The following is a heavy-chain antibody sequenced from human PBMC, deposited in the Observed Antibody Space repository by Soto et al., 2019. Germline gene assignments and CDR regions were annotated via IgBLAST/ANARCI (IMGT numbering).Heavy chain of an antibody. V-gene: IGHV3-9*01. J-gene: IGHJ6*02. CDR3: AKSTGGTANGMVV. CDR2: ISWNSGTI. Sequence: GGSLRLSCAASGFSFADYGMHWVRQAPGKGLEWVSGISWNSGTIGYADSVKGRFTISRDNAKKTLYLQMNSLRIEDTALYYCAKSTGGTANGMVVWGRGTTVTVSS. CDR1: GFSFADYG. D-gene: IGHD2-8*02.